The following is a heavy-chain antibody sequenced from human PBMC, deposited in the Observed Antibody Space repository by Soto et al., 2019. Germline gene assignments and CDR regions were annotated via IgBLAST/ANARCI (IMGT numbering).Heavy chain of an antibody. J-gene: IGHJ5*02. CDR1: GFSFSAYG. CDR2: ISYDGSDT. CDR3: ARDRFGGTQGTNWLDP. Sequence: QVQLVESGGGVVQPGRSLRLSCAASGFSFSAYGMHWVRQAPGKGLEGVGVISYDGSDTYYGDSVKGRFLISRENSKNTLYLQMNSLRADDTAVYYCARDRFGGTQGTNWLDPWGQGTLVIVSS. D-gene: IGHD1-26*01. V-gene: IGHV3-33*01.